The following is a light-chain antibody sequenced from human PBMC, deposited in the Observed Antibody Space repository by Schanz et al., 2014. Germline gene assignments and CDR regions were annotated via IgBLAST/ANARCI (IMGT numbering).Light chain of an antibody. J-gene: IGKJ1*01. V-gene: IGKV3-20*01. CDR1: QTVISGY. Sequence: EIVLTQSPGALSLSPGDRATLSCRASQTVISGYLAWYQQKPGQTPRLLIYAASTRAPGIPDRFSGSGSGTDFTLTISRLEPEDFAVYYCQQYDNSLPWTFGQGTKVEIK. CDR3: QQYDNSLPWT. CDR2: AAS.